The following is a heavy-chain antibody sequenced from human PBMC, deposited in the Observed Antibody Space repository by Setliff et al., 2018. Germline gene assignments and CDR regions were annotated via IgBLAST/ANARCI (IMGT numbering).Heavy chain of an antibody. Sequence: RLSCAASGFTFSSYAMSWVRQAPGKGLEWVSAISGSGGSTYYADSVKGRFTISRDNSKNTLYLQMNSLRAEDTAVYYCARDRGSGSYFLRYFDYWGQGTLVTVSS. J-gene: IGHJ4*02. D-gene: IGHD1-26*01. CDR3: ARDRGSGSYFLRYFDY. CDR1: GFTFSSYA. CDR2: ISGSGGST. V-gene: IGHV3-23*01.